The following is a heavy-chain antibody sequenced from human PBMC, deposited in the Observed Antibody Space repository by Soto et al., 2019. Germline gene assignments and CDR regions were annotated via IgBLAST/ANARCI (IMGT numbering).Heavy chain of an antibody. CDR3: ARERPSGLVDLDY. D-gene: IGHD3-9*01. V-gene: IGHV3-7*01. J-gene: IGHJ4*02. CDR1: GFTFSNFW. Sequence: EVQLVESGGGLVQPGGSLRLSCAASGFTFSNFWMSWVRQAPGKGLEWLGNIKEDGRGINYVDSVKGRFTISRDNAKNSLYLQINSLRAEDTAVYYCARERPSGLVDLDYWGQGTLVTVSS. CDR2: IKEDGRGI.